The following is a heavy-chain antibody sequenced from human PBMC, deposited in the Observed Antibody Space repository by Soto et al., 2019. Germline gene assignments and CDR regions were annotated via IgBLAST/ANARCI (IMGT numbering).Heavy chain of an antibody. CDR3: ARGEDAFFYYGLDV. CDR2: IYDTGISGYTPST. CDR1: GGSITASY. Sequence: PSETLCLTCTVSGGSITASYWSWIRRPPGKGLEWIAYIYDTGISGYTPSTSYNPSLKSRVTMSVDTSKSQSSLKLTSVTAADTAVYYCARGEDAFFYYGLDVWGQGITVTVSS. V-gene: IGHV4-59*01. J-gene: IGHJ6*02.